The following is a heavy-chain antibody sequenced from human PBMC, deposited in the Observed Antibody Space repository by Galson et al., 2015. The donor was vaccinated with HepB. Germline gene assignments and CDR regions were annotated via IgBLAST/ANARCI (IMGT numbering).Heavy chain of an antibody. V-gene: IGHV3-23*01. CDR3: AKDWGKAGQLFHY. J-gene: IGHJ4*02. CDR2: ISGSGGST. CDR1: GFTFSSYA. D-gene: IGHD2-21*02. Sequence: SLRLSCAASGFTFSSYAMSWVRQAPGKGLEWVSAISGSGGSTYYADSVKGRFTISRDNSKNTLYLQMNSLRAEDTAVYYCAKDWGKAGQLFHYWGQGTLVTVSS.